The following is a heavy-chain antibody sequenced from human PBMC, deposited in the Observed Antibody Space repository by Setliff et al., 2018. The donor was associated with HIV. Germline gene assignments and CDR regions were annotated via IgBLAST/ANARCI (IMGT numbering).Heavy chain of an antibody. CDR3: ARGGIIAVPAAIDMDV. Sequence: GASVKVSCKASGGTFSSYAISWVRQAPGQGLEWMGGIIPIFGTANYAQKFQGRVTMTRDTSISTAYMELSRLRSDDTAVYYCARGGIIAVPAAIDMDVWGKGTTVTVSS. CDR2: IIPIFGTA. D-gene: IGHD2-2*01. CDR1: GGTFSSYA. V-gene: IGHV1-69*05. J-gene: IGHJ6*03.